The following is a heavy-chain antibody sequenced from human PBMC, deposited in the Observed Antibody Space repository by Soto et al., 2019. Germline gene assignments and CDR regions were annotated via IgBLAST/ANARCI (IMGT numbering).Heavy chain of an antibody. D-gene: IGHD2-21*01. CDR3: ASIRVIARSPIDY. J-gene: IGHJ4*02. CDR2: IGSSGGTT. CDR1: EFTFSSYA. Sequence: GGSLRLSCAASEFTFSSYAMSWVRQAPGKGLERVSYIGSSGGTTYYTKTVKGRFTISRDNSKNTLYLQMNSLRDEDKAIYYCASIRVIARSPIDYWGEGTLVTV. V-gene: IGHV3-23*01.